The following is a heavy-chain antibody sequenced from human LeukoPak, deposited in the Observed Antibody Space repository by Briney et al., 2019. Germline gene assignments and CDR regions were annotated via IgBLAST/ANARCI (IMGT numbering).Heavy chain of an antibody. Sequence: GGSLRLSCAASGFSVSSNYMSWVRQAPGKGLTWVSVIYSSGSTYYADSVKGRFAISRDDSKNTLHLQMNSLRAEDTAMYYCTRAHGRITRDAYLDYWSQGTLVTVSS. J-gene: IGHJ4*02. D-gene: IGHD3-10*01. CDR2: IYSSGST. CDR3: TRAHGRITRDAYLDY. CDR1: GFSVSSNY. V-gene: IGHV3-53*01.